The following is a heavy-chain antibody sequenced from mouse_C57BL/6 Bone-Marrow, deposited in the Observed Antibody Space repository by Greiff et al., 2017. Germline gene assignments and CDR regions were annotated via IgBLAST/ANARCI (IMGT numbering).Heavy chain of an antibody. D-gene: IGHD2-5*01. V-gene: IGHV5-17*01. Sequence: EVQLVESGGGLVKPGGSLKLSCAASGFTFSDYGMHWVRQAPEKGLEWVAYISSGSSTIYYADTVKDRFTISRDNAKNTLFLQMTSLRSEDTAMYYCARAYSNYDYYAMDYWGQGTSVTVSS. CDR2: ISSGSSTI. CDR1: GFTFSDYG. CDR3: ARAYSNYDYYAMDY. J-gene: IGHJ4*01.